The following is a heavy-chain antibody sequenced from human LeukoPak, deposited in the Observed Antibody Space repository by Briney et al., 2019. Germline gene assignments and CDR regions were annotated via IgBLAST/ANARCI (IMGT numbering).Heavy chain of an antibody. CDR1: GFTFSSYS. CDR3: ARRNAMDV. V-gene: IGHV3-7*03. CDR2: INRDGSER. J-gene: IGHJ6*02. Sequence: GGSLRLSCAASGFTFSSYSMNWVRQAPGKGLEWVANINRDGSERYYVDSVKGRFTISRDDAKSSLYLQMNSLRAEDTAVYYCARRNAMDVWGQGTTVIVFS.